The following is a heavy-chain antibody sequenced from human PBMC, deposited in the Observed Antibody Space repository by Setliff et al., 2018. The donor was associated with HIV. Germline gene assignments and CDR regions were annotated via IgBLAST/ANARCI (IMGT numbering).Heavy chain of an antibody. CDR1: GFSLSNARMG. V-gene: IGHV2-26*01. Sequence: GSGPTLVNPTETLTLTCTVSGFSLSNARMGVSWIRQPPGKALEWLAHIFSNDEKSYSTSLKTRLTLSKDTSKNQVVLTMTNMDPVDTATYYCARTNNVYWYFDLWGRGTLVTVSS. D-gene: IGHD2-8*01. CDR2: IFSNDEK. CDR3: ARTNNVYWYFDL. J-gene: IGHJ2*01.